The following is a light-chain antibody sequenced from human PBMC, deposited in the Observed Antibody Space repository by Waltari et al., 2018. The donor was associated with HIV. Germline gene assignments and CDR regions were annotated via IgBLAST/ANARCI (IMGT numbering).Light chain of an antibody. J-gene: IGLJ2*01. Sequence: QSVLRQPPSASGTPGQRVTISCSGSRSSIGTNNVNWYQQLPGTAPKLLTHSNNQRPSGVPDRFSGSRSGTSASLVISGLQSEDEADYYCSAWDDNVNALFGGGTKLTVL. V-gene: IGLV1-44*01. CDR3: SAWDDNVNAL. CDR1: RSSIGTNN. CDR2: SNN.